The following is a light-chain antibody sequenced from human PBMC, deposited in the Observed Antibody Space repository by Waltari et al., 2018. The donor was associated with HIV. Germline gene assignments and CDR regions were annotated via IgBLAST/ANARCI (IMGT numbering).Light chain of an antibody. Sequence: QSVLTQPPSASGTPGQRVTISCSGSNSHIGSNYVYWYQQLPGTAPKVLIYRTNQLSSGVPDRFSGSKSGTSASLAISGLRSEDEADYYCAAWDDSLSGPVFGGGTKLTVL. V-gene: IGLV1-47*01. CDR3: AAWDDSLSGPV. CDR2: RTN. J-gene: IGLJ3*02. CDR1: NSHIGSNY.